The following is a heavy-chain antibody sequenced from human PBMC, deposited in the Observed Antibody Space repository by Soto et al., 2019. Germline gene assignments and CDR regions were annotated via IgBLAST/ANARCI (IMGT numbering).Heavy chain of an antibody. V-gene: IGHV4-31*03. CDR3: SRGDY. CDR2: IYHSGAT. Sequence: QVQLQESGPRLVRPSQTLSLTCTVSGESIDTAGYYWTWIRQRPGRGLEWLGFIYHSGATYYSSSMKSRLSISIHRSQNQFSLKVTSVTAADTAVYFCSRGDYWGQGMLVTVSS. J-gene: IGHJ4*02. CDR1: GESIDTAGYY.